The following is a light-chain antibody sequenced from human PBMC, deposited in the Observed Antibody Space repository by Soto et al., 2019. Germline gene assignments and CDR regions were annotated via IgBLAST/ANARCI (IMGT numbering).Light chain of an antibody. CDR3: AAWYDSLNGLL. CDR1: NSNVGNNT. Sequence: QSVLTQPPSASGTPGQRVTISCSGSNSNVGNNTVNWYQQLPGTAPKLLIETNNQRPSGVPARFSGSKSATSASLAISGLQFEDEADYYCAAWYDSLNGLLFGGGTKLTVL. J-gene: IGLJ3*02. CDR2: TNN. V-gene: IGLV1-44*01.